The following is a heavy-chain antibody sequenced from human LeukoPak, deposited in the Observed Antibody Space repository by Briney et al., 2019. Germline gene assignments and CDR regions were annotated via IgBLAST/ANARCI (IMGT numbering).Heavy chain of an antibody. V-gene: IGHV1-18*01. D-gene: IGHD3-10*01. CDR3: ARVSGPMVRGVIIGEKGFDY. CDR2: ISAYNSNT. J-gene: IGHJ4*02. Sequence: ASVKVSCKASGYTFTSYGISWVRQAPGQGLEWMGWISAYNSNTNYAQKLQGRVTMTTDTSTSTAYMELRSLRSDDTAVYYCARVSGPMVRGVIIGEKGFDYWGQGTLVTVSS. CDR1: GYTFTSYG.